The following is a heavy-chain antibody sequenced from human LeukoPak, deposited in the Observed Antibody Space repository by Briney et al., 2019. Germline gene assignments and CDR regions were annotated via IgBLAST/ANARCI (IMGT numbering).Heavy chain of an antibody. CDR2: LSGRGGGT. D-gene: IGHD3-10*01. Sequence: GGSLRLSCAVSGITLSNYGMSWLRQAPGKGVEWVASLSGRGGGTNYADSVQGRFTISRDNPKNTLYLQMNSLRAEDTAVYFCAKRGVVIRVFLVGFHKEAYYFDSWGQGALVTVSS. V-gene: IGHV3-23*01. CDR3: AKRGVVIRVFLVGFHKEAYYFDS. J-gene: IGHJ4*02. CDR1: GITLSNYG.